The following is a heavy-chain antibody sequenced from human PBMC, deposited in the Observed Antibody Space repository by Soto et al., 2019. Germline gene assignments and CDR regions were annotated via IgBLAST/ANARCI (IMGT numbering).Heavy chain of an antibody. Sequence: PGESRKISCAASGFTFSVYSMNWVRQAPGKGLEWVSSISSSSNYIYYSDSLKGRFTISRDNAKNSLYLQMNSLRAEDTAVYHCARDTDFGSGFTGRPEYAMDVWGQGTTVTVSS. V-gene: IGHV3-21*01. J-gene: IGHJ6*01. CDR2: ISSSSNYI. CDR1: GFTFSVYS. CDR3: ARDTDFGSGFTGRPEYAMDV. D-gene: IGHD3-3*01.